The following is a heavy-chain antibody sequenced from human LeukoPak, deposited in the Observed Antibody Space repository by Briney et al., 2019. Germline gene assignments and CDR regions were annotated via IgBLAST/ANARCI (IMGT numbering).Heavy chain of an antibody. V-gene: IGHV3-23*01. J-gene: IGHJ4*02. CDR3: AKYISGYAPNFDY. D-gene: IGHD6-19*01. Sequence: GGSLRLSCAASGFTSSGYAMTWVRQAPGKGLEWVAVISDSGGISHDAESVKGRFTISRDNSKNTLYLQMNSLRAEDTAVYYCAKYISGYAPNFDYWGQGTLVTVSS. CDR1: GFTSSGYA. CDR2: ISDSGGIS.